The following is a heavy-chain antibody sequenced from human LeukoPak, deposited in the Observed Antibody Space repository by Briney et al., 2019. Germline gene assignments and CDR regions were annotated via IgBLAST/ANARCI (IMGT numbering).Heavy chain of an antibody. V-gene: IGHV1-69*13. J-gene: IGHJ4*02. D-gene: IGHD3-10*01. CDR1: GYIFSNYG. CDR2: IIPLFGTA. CDR3: ARVVLGFITTADSWGAWHY. Sequence: GASVKVSCKASGYIFSNYGISWVRQAPGQGPEWMGGIIPLFGTANHAQKFQGRITITADESTSTAYMELTSLRSEDTAVYYCARVVLGFITTADSWGAWHYWGQGTLVTVSS.